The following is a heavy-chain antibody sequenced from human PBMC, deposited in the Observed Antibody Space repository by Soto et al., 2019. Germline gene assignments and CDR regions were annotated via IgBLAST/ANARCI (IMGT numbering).Heavy chain of an antibody. V-gene: IGHV1-18*01. Sequence: ASVKVSFKASGYTFNTYGITWVRQAPGQGLEWMGWINPYNGNTKFAHRLQDRVTITTATSTSTAYMELASLRSDDTAVYYCAREVVEVAETTSLWLDPWGLGTLVTVSS. CDR1: GYTFNTYG. CDR2: INPYNGNT. D-gene: IGHD2-15*01. CDR3: AREVVEVAETTSLWLDP. J-gene: IGHJ5*02.